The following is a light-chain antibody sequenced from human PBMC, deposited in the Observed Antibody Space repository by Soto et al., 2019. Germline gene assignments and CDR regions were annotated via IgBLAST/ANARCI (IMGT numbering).Light chain of an antibody. Sequence: QSALTQPASVSGSPGQSITISCTGTSSDVGGYNYVSWYQQHPGNAPKLMIYDVSNRPSGVSNRFSGSKSGNTASLTISGLQAEDEADDYCSSYTRSSTLEVFGGGTKLTVL. CDR3: SSYTRSSTLEV. CDR2: DVS. J-gene: IGLJ2*01. V-gene: IGLV2-14*01. CDR1: SSDVGGYNY.